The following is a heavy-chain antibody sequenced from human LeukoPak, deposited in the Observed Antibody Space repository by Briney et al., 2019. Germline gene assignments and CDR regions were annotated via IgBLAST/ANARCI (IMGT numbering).Heavy chain of an antibody. V-gene: IGHV3-43*01. J-gene: IGHJ4*02. CDR2: ISWDGGST. CDR1: GFTFDDYT. Sequence: GGSLRLSCAASGFTFDDYTMHWVRQAPGKGLEWVSLISWDGGSTYYADSVKGRFTISRDNSKNTLYLQMNSLRAEDTAVYYCARGIMLRGEMATKDDYWGQGTLVTVSS. CDR3: ARGIMLRGEMATKDDY. D-gene: IGHD5-24*01.